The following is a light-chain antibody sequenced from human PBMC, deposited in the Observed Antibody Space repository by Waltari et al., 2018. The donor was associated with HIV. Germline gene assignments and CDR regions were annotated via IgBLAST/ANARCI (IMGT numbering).Light chain of an antibody. CDR1: SSNIRAGYG. CDR2: GNT. V-gene: IGLV1-40*01. J-gene: IGLJ2*01. CDR3: QSYDSSLSVVV. Sequence: QSVLTQPPSVSGAPGQRVTISCPGSSSNIRAGYGVHWYQQLPGTAPKLLIYGNTNRPSGIPDRFSGSKSDTSVSLAITGLQAEDEADYYCQSYDSSLSVVVFGGGTKLTVL.